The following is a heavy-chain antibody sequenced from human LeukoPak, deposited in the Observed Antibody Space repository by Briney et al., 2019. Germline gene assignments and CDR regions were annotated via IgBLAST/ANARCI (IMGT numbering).Heavy chain of an antibody. V-gene: IGHV3-23*01. CDR2: ISGTGGST. CDR3: AKFQANYYDSSGYGCFDY. CDR1: EFTFSRYA. Sequence: GGSLRLSCAASEFTFSRYAMSWVRQAPGKGLEGVSTISGTGGSTYYADSVKGRFTISRDNSKNTMYLQMNSLRAEDTAVYYCAKFQANYYDSSGYGCFDYWGQGTLVTVSS. J-gene: IGHJ4*02. D-gene: IGHD3-22*01.